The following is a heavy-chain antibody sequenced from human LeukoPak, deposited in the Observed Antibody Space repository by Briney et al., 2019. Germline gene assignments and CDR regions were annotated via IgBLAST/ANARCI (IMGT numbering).Heavy chain of an antibody. CDR2: ITGSSSYI. V-gene: IGHV3-21*01. Sequence: PGGFLRLSCAASGLSFRSYSMDWVRQAPGKGLEWVSSITGSSSYISYADSVKGRFTISRDNAENSLFLQMNSLRPEDTAVYFCARDRLEGGETFDSWGQGTRVTVSS. D-gene: IGHD1-1*01. CDR3: ARDRLEGGETFDS. CDR1: GLSFRSYS. J-gene: IGHJ4*02.